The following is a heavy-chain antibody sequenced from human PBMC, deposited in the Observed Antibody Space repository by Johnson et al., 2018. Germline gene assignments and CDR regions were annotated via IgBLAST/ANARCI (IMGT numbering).Heavy chain of an antibody. Sequence: QVQLVQSGGGVIQPGRSLRLSCAASGFIFSSYAMHWVRQAPGKGLEWVAVISYDGSNKYYADSVKGRFTISRDNSKNTRYLQMNSLRAEDTAVYYCAREGSRASRYYYYYMDVWGKGTTVTVSS. J-gene: IGHJ6*03. CDR1: GFIFSSYA. CDR3: AREGSRASRYYYYYMDV. V-gene: IGHV3-30-3*01. CDR2: ISYDGSNK. D-gene: IGHD2-2*01.